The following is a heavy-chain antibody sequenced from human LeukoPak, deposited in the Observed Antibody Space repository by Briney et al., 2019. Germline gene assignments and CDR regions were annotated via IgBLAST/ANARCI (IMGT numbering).Heavy chain of an antibody. D-gene: IGHD2-2*02. V-gene: IGHV3-7*01. J-gene: IGHJ4*02. CDR1: GFTFSNYW. CDR3: ARDERMETIHPSFDC. CDR2: IKQDGSES. Sequence: GGSLRLSCAVSGFTFSNYWMSWVRQAPGKGLEWVANIKQDGSESYYVDSVRGRFTVSRDNAKNSLSLQMNSLTAEDTAVYYCARDERMETIHPSFDCWGQGILVTVS.